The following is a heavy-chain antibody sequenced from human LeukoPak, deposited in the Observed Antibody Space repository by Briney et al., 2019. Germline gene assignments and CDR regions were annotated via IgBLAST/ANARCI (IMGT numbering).Heavy chain of an antibody. J-gene: IGHJ4*02. CDR3: ARILNNCSSTSCYYFDY. D-gene: IGHD2-2*01. CDR2: INHSGST. CDR1: GGSFSGYY. Sequence: SETLSLTCAVDGGSFSGYYWSLIRQPPGKGLEWIGEINHSGSTNYNPSLKSRVTISVDTSKNQFSLKLSSVTAADTAVYYCARILNNCSSTSCYYFDYWGQGTLVTVSS. V-gene: IGHV4-34*01.